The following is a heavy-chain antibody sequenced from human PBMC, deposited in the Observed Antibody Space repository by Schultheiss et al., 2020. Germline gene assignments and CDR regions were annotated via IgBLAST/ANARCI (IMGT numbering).Heavy chain of an antibody. V-gene: IGHV3-53*01. Sequence: GGSLRLSCAASGFTVSSNYMSWVRQAPGKGLEWVSVIYSGGSTYYADSVKGRFTISRDNSKNTLYLQMNSLRAEDTAVYYCARGPNCSGGSCYLYYFDYWGQGTLVTVSS. D-gene: IGHD2-15*01. CDR2: IYSGGST. CDR1: GFTVSSNY. J-gene: IGHJ4*02. CDR3: ARGPNCSGGSCYLYYFDY.